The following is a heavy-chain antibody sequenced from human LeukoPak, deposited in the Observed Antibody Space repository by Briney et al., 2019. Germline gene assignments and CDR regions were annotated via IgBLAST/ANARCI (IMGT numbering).Heavy chain of an antibody. CDR2: IRGKANSYAT. CDR1: GFTFSGSA. CDR3: SRDPRHNDY. Sequence: PGGSLRLSCAASGFTFSGSAMHWVRQASGKGLEWVGRIRGKANSYATAYAASVKGRFTISRDDSKNTAYLQMNSLKTEDTAVYYCSRDPRHNDYWGQGTLVTVSS. J-gene: IGHJ4*02. V-gene: IGHV3-73*01.